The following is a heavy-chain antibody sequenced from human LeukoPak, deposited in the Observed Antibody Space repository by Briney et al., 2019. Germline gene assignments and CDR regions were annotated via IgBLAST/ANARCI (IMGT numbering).Heavy chain of an antibody. J-gene: IGHJ4*02. CDR1: GFSFSTYS. D-gene: IGHD3-22*01. V-gene: IGHV3-21*06. Sequence: PGGSLRLSCAASGFSFSTYSMNWVGQAPGKGLEWVASISRNSRYIYYADSMRGRFTISRDNAKNSLYLQMNSLRAEDTAVYYCASDFTMIVVVPFWGQGTLVTVSS. CDR2: ISRNSRYI. CDR3: ASDFTMIVVVPF.